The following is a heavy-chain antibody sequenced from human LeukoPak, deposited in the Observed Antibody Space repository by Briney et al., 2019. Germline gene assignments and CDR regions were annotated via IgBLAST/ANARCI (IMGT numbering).Heavy chain of an antibody. Sequence: ASVKVSCKASGYTFTSYYMHWVRQAPGEGLEWMGIINPSGGSTSYAQKFQGRVTMTRDMSTSTVYMELSSLRSEDTAVYYCAKSSGQTQYYYYYYMGVWGKGTTVTVSS. J-gene: IGHJ6*03. CDR3: AKSSGQTQYYYYYYMGV. CDR2: INPSGGST. V-gene: IGHV1-46*01. CDR1: GYTFTSYY. D-gene: IGHD6-19*01.